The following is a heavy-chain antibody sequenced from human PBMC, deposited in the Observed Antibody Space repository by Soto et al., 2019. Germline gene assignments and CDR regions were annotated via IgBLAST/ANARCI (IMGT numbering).Heavy chain of an antibody. CDR3: ARAHDFWGGRQKPTLS. Sequence: SKTLSLTCAVYGGSFSGYYWSWIRQPPGKGLEWIGEINHSGSTNYNPSLKSRVTISVDTSKNQLSLKLSSVTAADTAVYYCARAHDFWGGRQKPTLSRGQAPQLTVS. J-gene: IGHJ4*02. CDR2: INHSGST. D-gene: IGHD3-3*01. CDR1: GGSFSGYY. V-gene: IGHV4-34*01.